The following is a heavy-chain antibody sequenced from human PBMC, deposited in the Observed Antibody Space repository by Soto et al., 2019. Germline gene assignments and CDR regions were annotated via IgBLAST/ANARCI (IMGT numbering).Heavy chain of an antibody. CDR1: GYTLTELS. CDR3: ASNSGYDYGYYYYYMDV. Sequence: ASVKVSCKVSGYTLTELSTHWVRQAPGKGLEWMGGFDPEDGDTNYAQKCQDRVTITRDTSMGTAYMELSSLRSEDTAMYYCASNSGYDYGYYYYYMDVWGKGTTVTVSS. J-gene: IGHJ6*03. CDR2: FDPEDGDT. V-gene: IGHV1-24*01. D-gene: IGHD5-12*01.